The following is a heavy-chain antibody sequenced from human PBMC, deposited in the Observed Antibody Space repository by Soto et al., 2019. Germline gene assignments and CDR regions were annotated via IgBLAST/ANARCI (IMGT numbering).Heavy chain of an antibody. CDR3: ATSAGYQSLVVSNT. V-gene: IGHV3-23*01. Sequence: EVQLLESGGGLVQPGGSLRLSCAASGFSISPYAMNWVRQAPGKGLEWVAVVSGSDTFYADSVKGRFTISRDNSKNTVYLQMDSLTAEDTALYFCATSAGYQSLVVSNTWGQGTLVTVSS. CDR2: VSGSDT. J-gene: IGHJ5*02. CDR1: GFSISPYA. D-gene: IGHD6-25*01.